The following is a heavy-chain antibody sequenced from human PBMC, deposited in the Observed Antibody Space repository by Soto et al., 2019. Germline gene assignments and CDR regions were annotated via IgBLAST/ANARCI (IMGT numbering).Heavy chain of an antibody. CDR2: INAGNGNT. Sequence: ASVKVSCKASGYTFTSYAMHWVRQAPGQRLEWMGWINAGNGNTKYSQKFQGRVTITRDTSASTAYMELSSLRSEDTAVYYFARGIPDYYDSSGYGFDYWGQGTLVTVSS. D-gene: IGHD3-22*01. CDR1: GYTFTSYA. V-gene: IGHV1-3*01. J-gene: IGHJ4*02. CDR3: ARGIPDYYDSSGYGFDY.